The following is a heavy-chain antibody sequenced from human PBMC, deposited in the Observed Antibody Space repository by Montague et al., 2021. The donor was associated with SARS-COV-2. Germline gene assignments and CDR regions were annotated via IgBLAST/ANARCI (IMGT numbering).Heavy chain of an antibody. J-gene: IGHJ4*02. V-gene: IGHV4-4*07. CDR3: GRGVVAARPVLDY. CDR1: GHSISSYY. D-gene: IGHD2-15*01. Sequence: SETLSLTCTVSGHSISSYYWNWIRQPAGKGLEWIGRIYDSGGTNYNPSLKSRVTISVDTSKNQFSLKLNSVTAADTAVYYCGRGVVAARPVLDYWGRGTLVTVSS. CDR2: IYDSGGT.